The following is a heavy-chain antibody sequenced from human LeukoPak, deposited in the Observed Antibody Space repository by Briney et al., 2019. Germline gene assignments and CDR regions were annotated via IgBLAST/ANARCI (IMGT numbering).Heavy chain of an antibody. CDR2: IKQDGSEK. V-gene: IGHV3-7*01. D-gene: IGHD5-18*01. Sequence: PGGSLRLSGAASGFTFSSYWMSWVRQAPGKGLEWVANIKQDGSEKYYVDSVKGRFTISRDNAKNSLYLQMNSLRAEDTAVYYCARRGYSYGYEYYFDYWGQGTLVTVSS. J-gene: IGHJ4*02. CDR1: GFTFSSYW. CDR3: ARRGYSYGYEYYFDY.